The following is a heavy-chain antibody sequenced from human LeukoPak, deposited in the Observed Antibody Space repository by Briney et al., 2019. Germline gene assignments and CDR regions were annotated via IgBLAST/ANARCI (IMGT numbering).Heavy chain of an antibody. D-gene: IGHD4-17*01. J-gene: IGHJ3*01. V-gene: IGHV3-23*01. CDR2: ITSAGAP. Sequence: GGSLRLSCAASGFTFSNYAVMWVRQAPGHGLEWVSAITSAGAPRYADSVKGRFTISRDNSKNTLYLQMNSLRAEDTAQYFCARDPNGDYIGAFEFWGQGTGVTVSS. CDR1: GFTFSNYA. CDR3: ARDPNGDYIGAFEF.